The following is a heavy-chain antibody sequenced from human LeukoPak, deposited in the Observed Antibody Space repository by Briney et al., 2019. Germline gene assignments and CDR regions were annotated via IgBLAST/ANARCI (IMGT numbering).Heavy chain of an antibody. D-gene: IGHD1-26*01. Sequence: ASVKVSFKASGYTFTGYYMHWVRQAPGQGLEWMGWINPNSGGTNYAQKFQGRVTMTRDTSISTAYMELSRLRSDDTAVYYCARDWWELPPLCAFDIWGQGTMVTVSS. CDR3: ARDWWELPPLCAFDI. CDR1: GYTFTGYY. CDR2: INPNSGGT. J-gene: IGHJ3*02. V-gene: IGHV1-2*02.